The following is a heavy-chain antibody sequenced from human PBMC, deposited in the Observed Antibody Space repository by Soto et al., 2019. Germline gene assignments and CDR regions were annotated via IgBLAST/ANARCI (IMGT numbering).Heavy chain of an antibody. V-gene: IGHV3-21*01. Sequence: EVLLVESGGGLVKPGGSPRLSCTASGFRFSDYSMLWVRQAPGKQLEWFSFIANGDNHIFYANSVRGRFTISRDNARNSVYRQMNSMTAEDAAVYYCAREEGYCSGGSCNRCAFGLRGQGTIVIVSS. J-gene: IGHJ3*01. CDR3: AREEGYCSGGSCNRCAFGL. CDR2: IANGDNHI. CDR1: GFRFSDYS. D-gene: IGHD2-15*01.